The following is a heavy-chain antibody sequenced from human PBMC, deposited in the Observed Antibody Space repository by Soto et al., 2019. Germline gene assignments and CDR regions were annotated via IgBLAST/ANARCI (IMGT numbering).Heavy chain of an antibody. CDR1: GYTFTSYD. J-gene: IGHJ6*02. CDR3: ARARQNYYDSSAQYPYQGVDYYGMDG. Sequence: QVQLVQSGAEVKKPGASVKVSCKASGYTFTSYDINWVRQATGQGLEWMGWMNPNSGNTGYAQKFQGRVTETRTTSVSTAHMELGSRSSEDTAVYYCARARQNYYDSSAQYPYQGVDYYGMDGWGQGTTVTVSS. CDR2: MNPNSGNT. V-gene: IGHV1-8*01. D-gene: IGHD3-22*01.